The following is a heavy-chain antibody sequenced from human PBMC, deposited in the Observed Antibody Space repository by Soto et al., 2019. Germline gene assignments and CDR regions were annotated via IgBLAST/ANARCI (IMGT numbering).Heavy chain of an antibody. CDR2: ISSSSSYI. CDR1: GFTFSSYS. J-gene: IGHJ4*02. Sequence: PVESPIHSCAASGFTFSSYSMNWVRQAPGKGLEWVSSISSSSSYIYYADSVKGRFTISRDNAKNSLYLQMNSLRAEDTAVYYCARDYDYVWGSYRYVSLDCWGQGTLVTVSS. D-gene: IGHD3-16*02. V-gene: IGHV3-21*01. CDR3: ARDYDYVWGSYRYVSLDC.